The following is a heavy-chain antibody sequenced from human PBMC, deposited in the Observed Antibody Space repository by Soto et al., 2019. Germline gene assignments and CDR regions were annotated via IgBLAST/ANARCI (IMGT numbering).Heavy chain of an antibody. J-gene: IGHJ5*02. CDR3: AAGGRYCTNGVCPT. CDR1: GFTFTSSA. D-gene: IGHD2-8*01. V-gene: IGHV1-58*02. CDR2: IVVGSGNT. Sequence: SVKVSCKASGFTFTSSAMQWVRQARGQRLEWIGWIVVGSGNTNYAQKFQERVTITRDMSTSTAYMELSSLRSEDTAVYYCAAGGRYCTNGVCPTWGQGTLVTVSS.